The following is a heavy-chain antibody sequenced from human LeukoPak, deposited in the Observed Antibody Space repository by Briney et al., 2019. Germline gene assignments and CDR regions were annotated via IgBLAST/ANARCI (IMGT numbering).Heavy chain of an antibody. CDR2: IYYSGST. Sequence: SGTLSLTCTVSGGSISSGDYYWSWIRQPPGKGLEWIGYIYYSGSTYYNPSLKSRVTISVDTSKNQFSLKLSSVTAADTAVYYCARLSVATIGAFDIWGQGTMVTVSS. V-gene: IGHV4-30-4*08. J-gene: IGHJ3*02. D-gene: IGHD5-12*01. CDR1: GGSISSGDYY. CDR3: ARLSVATIGAFDI.